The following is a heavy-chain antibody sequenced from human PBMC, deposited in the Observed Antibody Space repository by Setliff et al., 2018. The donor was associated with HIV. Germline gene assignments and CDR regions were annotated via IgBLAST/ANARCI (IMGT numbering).Heavy chain of an antibody. V-gene: IGHV1-2*02. CDR1: GYTFSGYY. D-gene: IGHD2-2*01. CDR3: ARGDIIAVPAAIDMDV. J-gene: IGHJ6*03. Sequence: AASVKVSCKASGYTFSGYYMHWVRQAPGQGLEWMGWINPNSGGTNYAQKFQGRVTMTRDTSISTAYMELSRLRSDDTAVYYCARGDIIAVPAAIDMDVWGKGTTVTVSS. CDR2: INPNSGGT.